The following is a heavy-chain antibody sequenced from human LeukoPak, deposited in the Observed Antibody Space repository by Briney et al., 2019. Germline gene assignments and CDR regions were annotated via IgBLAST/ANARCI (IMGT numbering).Heavy chain of an antibody. CDR2: IYTSGST. CDR1: GGSISSYY. Sequence: SETLSLTCTVSGGSISSYYWSWIRQPAGKGLEWIGRIYTSGSTNYNPSLKSRVTMSVDTSKNQFSLKLSSVTAADTAVYYCARDGYYDSSGYLYYFDYWGQGTLVTVSS. J-gene: IGHJ4*02. CDR3: ARDGYYDSSGYLYYFDY. D-gene: IGHD3-22*01. V-gene: IGHV4-4*07.